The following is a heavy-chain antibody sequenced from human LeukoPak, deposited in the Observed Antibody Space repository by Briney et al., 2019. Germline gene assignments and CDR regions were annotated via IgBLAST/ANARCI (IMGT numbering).Heavy chain of an antibody. CDR1: GGTFSSYA. D-gene: IGHD3-3*01. J-gene: IGHJ5*02. Sequence: SVKVSCKASGGTFSSYAISWVRQAPGQGLEWMGGIIPIFGTANYAQKFQGRVTITTDESTSTAYMGLSSLRSEDTAVYYCARAIFGVVNWFDPWGQGTLVTVSS. CDR2: IIPIFGTA. V-gene: IGHV1-69*05. CDR3: ARAIFGVVNWFDP.